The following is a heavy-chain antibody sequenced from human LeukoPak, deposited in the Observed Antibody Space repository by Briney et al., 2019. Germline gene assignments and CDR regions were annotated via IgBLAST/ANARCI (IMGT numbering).Heavy chain of an antibody. CDR3: ARGPPFMDV. Sequence: SETLSLTCTVSGGSISSYYWSWIRQPPGKGLEWIGYIYYSGSTNYNPSLKSRVTISVDTSKSQCSLKLSSVTAADTAAYYCARGPPFMDVWGQGTTVTVSS. V-gene: IGHV4-59*01. J-gene: IGHJ6*02. CDR2: IYYSGST. CDR1: GGSISSYY.